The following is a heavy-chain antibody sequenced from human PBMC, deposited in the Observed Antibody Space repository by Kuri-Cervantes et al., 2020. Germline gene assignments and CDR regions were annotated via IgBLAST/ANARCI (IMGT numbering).Heavy chain of an antibody. Sequence: SCAASGFTFSSCGMHWVRQAPGKGLEWVAVIWYDGSNKYYADSVKGRFTISRDNSKNTLYLQMNSLRAEDTAVYYCASSRKDYDILTGYYESYYFDYWGQGTLVTVSS. D-gene: IGHD3-9*01. CDR2: IWYDGSNK. CDR3: ASSRKDYDILTGYYESYYFDY. V-gene: IGHV3-33*08. CDR1: GFTFSSCG. J-gene: IGHJ4*02.